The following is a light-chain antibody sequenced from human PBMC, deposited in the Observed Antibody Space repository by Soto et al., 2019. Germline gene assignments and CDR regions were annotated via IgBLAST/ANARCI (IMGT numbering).Light chain of an antibody. CDR1: QSISSY. J-gene: IGKJ4*01. CDR3: QQSYSTPPEFT. Sequence: DIQMTQSPSSLSASVGDRVTITCRASQSISSYLTWYQQKPGKAPKLLIYAASSLQSGVPSRFSGSGSGTEFTLTISSLQPEDFATYYCQQSYSTPPEFTFGGGTKVEIK. V-gene: IGKV1-39*01. CDR2: AAS.